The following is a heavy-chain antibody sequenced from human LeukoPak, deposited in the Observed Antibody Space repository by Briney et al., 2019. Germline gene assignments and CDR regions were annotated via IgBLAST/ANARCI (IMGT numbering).Heavy chain of an antibody. V-gene: IGHV4-34*01. CDR3: ASRYCSSTSCPYYFDY. D-gene: IGHD2-2*01. CDR2: INHSGST. J-gene: IGHJ4*02. Sequence: PSETLSLTCAVYGGSFSGYYWSWIRQPPGKGLEWIGEINHSGSTNYNPSLKSRVTIPVDTSKNQFSLKLSSVTAADTAVYYCASRYCSSTSCPYYFDYWGQGTLVTVSS. CDR1: GGSFSGYY.